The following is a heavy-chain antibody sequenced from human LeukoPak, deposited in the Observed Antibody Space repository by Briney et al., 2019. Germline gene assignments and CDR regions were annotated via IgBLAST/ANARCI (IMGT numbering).Heavy chain of an antibody. V-gene: IGHV1-8*02. CDR3: ARGRGGGELGY. CDR2: MNPNSGNT. J-gene: IGHJ4*02. D-gene: IGHD1-26*01. CDR1: GFTFTDHY. Sequence: ASMKVSCKSSGFTFTDHYIHWVRQGPGQGLEWMGWMNPNSGNTGYAQKFQGRVTMTRNTSISTAYMELSSLRSEDTAVYYCARGRGGGELGYWGQGTLVTVSS.